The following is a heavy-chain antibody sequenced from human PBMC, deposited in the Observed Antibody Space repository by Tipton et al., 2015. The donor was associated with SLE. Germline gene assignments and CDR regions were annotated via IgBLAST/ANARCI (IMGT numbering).Heavy chain of an antibody. V-gene: IGHV3-30-3*01. CDR1: GFTFSSYA. Sequence: SLRLSCAASGFTFSSYAMHWVRQAPGKGLEWVAVISYDGSNKYYADSVKGRFTISRDNSKNSLYLQMNSLRAEDTALYYCAIGTGGGYWGQGTLVTVSS. CDR2: ISYDGSNK. J-gene: IGHJ4*02. CDR3: AIGTGGGY. D-gene: IGHD3-16*01.